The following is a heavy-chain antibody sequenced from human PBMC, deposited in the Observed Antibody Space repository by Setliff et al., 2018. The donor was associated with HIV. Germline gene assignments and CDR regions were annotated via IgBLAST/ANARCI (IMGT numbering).Heavy chain of an antibody. J-gene: IGHJ4*02. CDR2: ISGSGGGT. CDR1: RFTFSSYA. V-gene: IGHV3-23*01. D-gene: IGHD1-26*01. Sequence: PGGSLRLSCAASRFTFSSYAMSWVRQAPGKGLEWVSGISGSGGGTYYADSVKGRFTISRDNSKNTLYLQMNSLRVEDTAIYYCAKDPYSGTFTLYYFDYWGQGTLVTVSS. CDR3: AKDPYSGTFTLYYFDY.